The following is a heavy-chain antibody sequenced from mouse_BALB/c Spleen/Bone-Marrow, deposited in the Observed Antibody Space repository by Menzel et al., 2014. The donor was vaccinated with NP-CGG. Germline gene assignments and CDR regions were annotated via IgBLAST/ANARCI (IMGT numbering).Heavy chain of an antibody. V-gene: IGHV1-15*01. CDR2: IHPGSGGT. CDR1: GFTFTDYE. CDR3: TRGPYFDV. J-gene: IGHJ1*01. Sequence: VHLVESGAELVRPGASVKLSCKALGFTFTDYEMHWVKQTPVHGLEWIGTIHPGSGGTAYNQKFKGKAKLTAVTSTSTAYMELSSLTNEDSAGYYCTRGPYFDVWVAGTTVTVSS.